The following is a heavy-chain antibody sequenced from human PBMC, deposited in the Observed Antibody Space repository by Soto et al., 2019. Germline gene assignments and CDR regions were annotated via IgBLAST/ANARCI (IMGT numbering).Heavy chain of an antibody. J-gene: IGHJ4*02. CDR3: AKDRAQGIAAAGTNFDS. D-gene: IGHD6-13*01. V-gene: IGHV3-23*01. CDR2: ISGSGTP. CDR1: GFTFTIYA. Sequence: GGSLRLSCVASGFTFTIYAMTWVRQAPGKGLEWVSTISGSGTPYYANSVKGRFTISRDNSKNTLYLQMNSLGAEDTAVYFCAKDRAQGIAAAGTNFDSWGQGTLVTVSS.